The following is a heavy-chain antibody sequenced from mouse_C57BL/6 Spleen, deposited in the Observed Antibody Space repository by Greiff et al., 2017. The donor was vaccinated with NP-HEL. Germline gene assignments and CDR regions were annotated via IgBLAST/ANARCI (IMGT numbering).Heavy chain of an antibody. V-gene: IGHV1-80*01. CDR1: GYAFSSYW. J-gene: IGHJ4*01. Sequence: VKLVESGAELVKPGASVKISCKASGYAFSSYWMNWVKQRPGKGLEWIGQIYPGDGDTNYNGKFKGKATLTADKSSSTAYMQLSSLTSEDSAVYFCARSTMVTGGAMDYWGQGTSVTVSS. D-gene: IGHD2-2*01. CDR3: ARSTMVTGGAMDY. CDR2: IYPGDGDT.